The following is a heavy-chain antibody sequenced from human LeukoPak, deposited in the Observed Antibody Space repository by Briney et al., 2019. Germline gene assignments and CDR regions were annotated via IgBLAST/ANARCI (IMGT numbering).Heavy chain of an antibody. Sequence: GGSLRLSCAASGFTFSDNYMSWVRQAPGKGLEWVSGMNSGGDTYSANCVTGRFTFSRDISKNTLFLQMNGLTTEDTAMYYCARDAPQVPAAGVLASWGQGTLVTVSS. J-gene: IGHJ5*02. CDR2: MNSGGDT. CDR3: ARDAPQVPAAGVLAS. CDR1: GFTFSDNY. V-gene: IGHV3-53*01. D-gene: IGHD6-13*01.